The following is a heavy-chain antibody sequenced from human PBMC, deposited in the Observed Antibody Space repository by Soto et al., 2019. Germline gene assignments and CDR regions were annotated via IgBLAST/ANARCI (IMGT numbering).Heavy chain of an antibody. CDR2: IKSKTDGGTT. D-gene: IGHD6-13*01. V-gene: IGHV3-15*01. Sequence: GESLKISCAASGFTFSNAWMSWVRQAPGKGLEWVGRIKSKTDGGTTDYAAPVKGRFTISRDDSKNTLYLQMNSLKTEDTAVYYCTTDGSSSYYYYGMDVWGQGTTVTVSS. CDR3: TTDGSSSYYYYGMDV. J-gene: IGHJ6*02. CDR1: GFTFSNAW.